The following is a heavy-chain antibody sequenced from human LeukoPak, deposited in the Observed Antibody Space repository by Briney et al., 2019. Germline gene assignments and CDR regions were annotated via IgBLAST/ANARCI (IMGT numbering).Heavy chain of an antibody. D-gene: IGHD5-24*01. Sequence: SETLSLTCTVSGGSISSGGYYWSWIRQHPGKGLEWIGYIYYSGSTYYNPSLKSRVTISVDTSKNQFSLKLSSVTAADTAVYYCARNRDGYNSFDYWGQGTLVTVSS. V-gene: IGHV4-31*03. CDR3: ARNRDGYNSFDY. J-gene: IGHJ4*02. CDR2: IYYSGST. CDR1: GGSISSGGYY.